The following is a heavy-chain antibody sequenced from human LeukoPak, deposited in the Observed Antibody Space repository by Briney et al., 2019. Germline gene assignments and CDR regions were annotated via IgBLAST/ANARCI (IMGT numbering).Heavy chain of an antibody. CDR1: GGSISSGSYY. V-gene: IGHV4-61*02. Sequence: SETLSLTRTVSGGSISSGSYYWSWIRQPAGKGLEWIGRIYTGGSTNYNPSLKSRVTISVDTSKNQFSLKLSSVTAADTAVYYCARVRRDGYNFAFDIWGQGTMVTVSS. CDR3: ARVRRDGYNFAFDI. D-gene: IGHD5-24*01. CDR2: IYTGGST. J-gene: IGHJ3*02.